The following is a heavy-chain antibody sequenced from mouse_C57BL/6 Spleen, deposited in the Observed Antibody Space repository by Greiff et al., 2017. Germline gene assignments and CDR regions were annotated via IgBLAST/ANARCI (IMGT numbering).Heavy chain of an antibody. V-gene: IGHV5-17*01. CDR2: ISSGSSTI. CDR3: ARPTTVVEDYAMDY. Sequence: EVQGVESGGGLVKPGGSLKLSCAASGFTFSDYGMHWVRQAPEKGLEWVAYISSGSSTIYYADTVKGRFTISRDNSKNTLFLQMTSLRSEDTAMYYCARPTTVVEDYAMDYWGQGTSVTVSS. CDR1: GFTFSDYG. J-gene: IGHJ4*01. D-gene: IGHD1-1*01.